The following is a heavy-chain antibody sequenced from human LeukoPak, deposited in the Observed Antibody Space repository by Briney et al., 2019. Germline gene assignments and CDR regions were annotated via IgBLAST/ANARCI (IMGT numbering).Heavy chain of an antibody. V-gene: IGHV4-31*03. CDR3: ASSLAAMVNGRFDP. CDR1: GGSISSGGYY. D-gene: IGHD5-18*01. J-gene: IGHJ5*02. CDR2: IYYSGST. Sequence: PSETLSLTCTVSGGSISSGGYYWSWIRQHPGKGLEWIGYIYYSGSTYYNPSLKSRVTISVDTSKNQFSLKLSSVTAADTAVYYCASSLAAMVNGRFDPWGQGTLVTVSS.